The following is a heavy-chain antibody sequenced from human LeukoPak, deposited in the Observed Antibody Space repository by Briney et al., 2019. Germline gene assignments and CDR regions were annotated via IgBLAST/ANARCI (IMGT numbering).Heavy chain of an antibody. D-gene: IGHD2-2*01. V-gene: IGHV3-21*03. CDR3: ARDFGGYCSSSNCYLGWLDY. CDR2: I. Sequence: GGSLRLSCAASGFTFSSYAMNWVRQAPWKGLEWVSSIYYADSVKGRFTISRDNAKNSLYLQINSLRAEDTAVYYCARDFGGYCSSSNCYLGWLDYWGQGTLVTVSS. CDR1: GFTFSSYA. J-gene: IGHJ4*02.